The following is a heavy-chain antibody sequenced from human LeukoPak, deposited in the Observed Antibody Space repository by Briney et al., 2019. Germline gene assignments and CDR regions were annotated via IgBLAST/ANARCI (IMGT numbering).Heavy chain of an antibody. D-gene: IGHD5-24*01. J-gene: IGHJ3*02. CDR1: GFTFSSYA. CDR3: ARGYVEMATNPGNAFDI. CDR2: ISYDGSNK. V-gene: IGHV3-30-3*01. Sequence: PGGSLRLSCAASGFTFSSYAMHWVRQAPGKGLEWVAVISYDGSNKYYADSVKGRFTISRDNSKNTLYLQMNSLRAEDTAVYYCARGYVEMATNPGNAFDIWGQGTMVTVSS.